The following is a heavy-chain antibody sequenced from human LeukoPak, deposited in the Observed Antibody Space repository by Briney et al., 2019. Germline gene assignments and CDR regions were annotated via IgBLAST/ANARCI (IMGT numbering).Heavy chain of an antibody. J-gene: IGHJ4*02. CDR2: IYYSGNT. CDR1: GGSISSSTYY. CDR3: ARGRGYYYDSSGYYYDLHYFDY. D-gene: IGHD3-22*01. V-gene: IGHV4-39*01. Sequence: SETLSLTCTVSGGSISSSTYYWGWIRQPPGTGLEWIVSIYYSGNTYYNPSLKSRVTISVDTSKNQFSLKLSSVTAADTAVYYCARGRGYYYDSSGYYYDLHYFDYWGQGTLVTVSS.